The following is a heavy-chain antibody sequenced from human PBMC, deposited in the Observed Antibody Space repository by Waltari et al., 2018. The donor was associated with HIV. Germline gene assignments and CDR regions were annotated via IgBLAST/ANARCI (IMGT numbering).Heavy chain of an antibody. Sequence: EVELLESGGGLVQPGGSLRLSCAASGFTFNNYAMSWVRQAPGKGLGWIAGIGGNGGTYYADSVKGRFTISRDNSKNTLYLQMDSLRAEDTAIYYCAKARVTTKIYFYYGLDVWGQGTTVTVSS. D-gene: IGHD4-17*01. J-gene: IGHJ6*02. V-gene: IGHV3-23*01. CDR3: AKARVTTKIYFYYGLDV. CDR1: GFTFNNYA. CDR2: IGGNGGT.